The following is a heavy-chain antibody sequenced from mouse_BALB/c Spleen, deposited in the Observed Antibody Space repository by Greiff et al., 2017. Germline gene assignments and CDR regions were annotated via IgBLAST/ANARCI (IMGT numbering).Heavy chain of an antibody. Sequence: EVKLVESGPGLVKPSQSLSLTCTVTGYSITSYYAWNWIRQFPGNKLEWMGYISYSGSTSYNPSLKSRISITRDTSKTQFFLQLNSVTTEDTATYSCARRNDDGYFSWFAYWGQGTLVTVSA. D-gene: IGHD2-3*01. CDR2: ISYSGST. CDR1: GYSITSYYA. J-gene: IGHJ3*01. V-gene: IGHV3-2*02. CDR3: ARRNDDGYFSWFAY.